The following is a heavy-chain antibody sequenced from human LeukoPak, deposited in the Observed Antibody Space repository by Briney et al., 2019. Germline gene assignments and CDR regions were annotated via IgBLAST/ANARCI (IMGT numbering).Heavy chain of an antibody. CDR3: ATDMGDDTSGSYRFGLDV. V-gene: IGHV3-74*01. J-gene: IGHJ6*02. CDR1: GFTFSSHW. CDR2: IKKDGSDT. D-gene: IGHD3-22*01. Sequence: GGSLTLSCAASGFTFSSHWMYWVRQVPGKGLVWVSRIKKDGSDTTYADSVKGRFTISRDNAKNTLYLQMNSLRAEDTAVYYCATDMGDDTSGSYRFGLDVWGLGTTVTVSS.